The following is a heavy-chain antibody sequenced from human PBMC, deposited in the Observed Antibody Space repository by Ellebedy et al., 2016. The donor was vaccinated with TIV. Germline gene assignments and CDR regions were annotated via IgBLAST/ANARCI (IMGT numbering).Heavy chain of an antibody. J-gene: IGHJ2*01. V-gene: IGHV3-21*01. D-gene: IGHD4-17*01. CDR1: GFTFSTHS. CDR3: ARKVPAPTTVPPNWYFDL. Sequence: GESLKISCEASGFTFSTHSMNWVRQAPGKGPEWVSSISTSGSYIFYADSVKGRFTISRDNAKNSLYLQMSSLRAEDTAVYYCARKVPAPTTVPPNWYFDLWGRGTLVTVSS. CDR2: ISTSGSYI.